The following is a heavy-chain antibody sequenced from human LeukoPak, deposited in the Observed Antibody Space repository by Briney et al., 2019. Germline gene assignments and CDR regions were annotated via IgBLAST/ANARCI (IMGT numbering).Heavy chain of an antibody. J-gene: IGHJ4*02. V-gene: IGHV5-51*01. CDR1: GYSFTSYW. CDR2: IYPGDSDT. D-gene: IGHD1-7*01. Sequence: GESLKIPCKGSGYSFTSYWIGWVRQMPGKGLEWMGIIYPGDSDTRYSPSFQGQVTISADKSISTAYLQWSSLKASDTAMYYCAKYAGTRDRNFDYWGQGTLVTVSS. CDR3: AKYAGTRDRNFDY.